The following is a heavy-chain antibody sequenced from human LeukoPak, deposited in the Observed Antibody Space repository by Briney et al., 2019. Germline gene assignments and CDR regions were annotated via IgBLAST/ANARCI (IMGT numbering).Heavy chain of an antibody. CDR1: GYTFTSYD. J-gene: IGHJ4*02. D-gene: IGHD3-3*01. V-gene: IGHV1-8*01. CDR3: ARVGFLEWLPENYFDY. Sequence: ASVKVSCKASGYTFTSYDINWVRQATGQGLEWMGWMNPNSGNTGYAQKFQGRVTMTRNTSISTAYMELSSLRSEDTAVYYCARVGFLEWLPENYFDYWGQGTLVTASS. CDR2: MNPNSGNT.